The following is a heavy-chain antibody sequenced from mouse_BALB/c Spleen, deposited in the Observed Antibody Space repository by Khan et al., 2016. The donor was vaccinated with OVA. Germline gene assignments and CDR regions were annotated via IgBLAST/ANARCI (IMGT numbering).Heavy chain of an antibody. CDR1: GFSLNSYG. CDR2: IWAGGST. D-gene: IGHD1-1*01. CDR3: ARDTTVESYWYFDV. V-gene: IGHV2-9*02. J-gene: IGHJ1*01. Sequence: QVQLKQSGPGLVAPSQSLSITCTVSGFSLNSYGVHWVRQPPGKGLEWLGVIWAGGSTNYNSALLSRLSISKDNSKSQVFLKMNSLQTDDTDMYYCARDTTVESYWYFDVWGAGTTVTVSS.